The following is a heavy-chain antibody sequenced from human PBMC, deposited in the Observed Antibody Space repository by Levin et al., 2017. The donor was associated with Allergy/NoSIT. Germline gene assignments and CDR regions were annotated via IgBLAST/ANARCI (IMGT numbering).Heavy chain of an antibody. J-gene: IGHJ6*02. Sequence: ASVKVSCKASGYTFTGYYMHWVRQAPGQGLEWMGWINPNSGGTNYAQKFQGRVTMTRDTSISTAYMELSRLRSDDTAVYYCARGASRLYYDYGMDVWGQGTTVTVSS. V-gene: IGHV1-2*02. D-gene: IGHD3-16*01. CDR1: GYTFTGYY. CDR3: ARGASRLYYDYGMDV. CDR2: INPNSGGT.